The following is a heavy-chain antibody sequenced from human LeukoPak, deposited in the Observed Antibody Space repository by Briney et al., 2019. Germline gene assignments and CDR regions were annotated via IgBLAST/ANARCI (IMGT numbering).Heavy chain of an antibody. J-gene: IGHJ6*03. D-gene: IGHD3-10*01. CDR1: GGSISSYY. CDR2: ISTSGST. V-gene: IGHV4-4*07. CDR3: ARDLGEGIYGFYYYMDV. Sequence: NPSETLSLTCTVSGGSISSYYCNWIRQPAGKGLEGIGRISTSGSTNYNPSLKSRVTISVDKSKNQFSLKLTSVTAADTAVYYCARDLGEGIYGFYYYMDVWGKGTTVTVFS.